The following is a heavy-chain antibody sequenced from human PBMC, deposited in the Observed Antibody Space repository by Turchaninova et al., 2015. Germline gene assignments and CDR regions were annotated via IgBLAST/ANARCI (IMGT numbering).Heavy chain of an antibody. D-gene: IGHD2-15*01. CDR2: IDHSGST. CDR3: ARGGSSRYCSGGNCYSDDAFDI. Sequence: QKQLQQWGAGLLQPSETLSLTCAVYVGSFSGYYWSWIRQSQGNGMEWIGEIDHSGSTNYNPSLKRRVSISVDTSKNQFSLKVASVTAADTAVYFCARGGSSRYCSGGNCYSDDAFDIWGRGTMVTVSS. V-gene: IGHV4-34*01. CDR1: VGSFSGYY. J-gene: IGHJ3*02.